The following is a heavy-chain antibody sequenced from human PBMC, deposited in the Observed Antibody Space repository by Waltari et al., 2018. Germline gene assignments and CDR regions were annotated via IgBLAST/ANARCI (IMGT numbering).Heavy chain of an antibody. V-gene: IGHV1-69*06. Sequence: VRQAPGQGLEWMGRIIPIFGTANYAQKFQGRVTITADKSTSTAYMELSSLRSEDTAVYYCARRASGGAVRVDAFDIWGQGTMVTVSS. J-gene: IGHJ3*02. CDR3: ARRASGGAVRVDAFDI. CDR2: IIPIFGTA. D-gene: IGHD1-26*01.